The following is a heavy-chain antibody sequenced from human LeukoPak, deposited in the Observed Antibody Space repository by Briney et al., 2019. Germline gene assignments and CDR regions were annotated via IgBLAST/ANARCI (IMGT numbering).Heavy chain of an antibody. Sequence: TGGSLRLSCAASGFTFSSYSMNWVRQAPGKGLEWVSSISSSSSYIYYADSVKGRFTISRDNAKNSLYLQMNSLRAEDTAVYYCARDWLVGAAGYWGQGTLVTVSS. CDR1: GFTFSSYS. J-gene: IGHJ4*02. D-gene: IGHD1-26*01. CDR3: ARDWLVGAAGY. CDR2: ISSSSSYI. V-gene: IGHV3-21*01.